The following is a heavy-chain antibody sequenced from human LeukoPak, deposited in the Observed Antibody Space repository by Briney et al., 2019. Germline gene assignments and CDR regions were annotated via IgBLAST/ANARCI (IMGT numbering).Heavy chain of an antibody. J-gene: IGHJ4*02. V-gene: IGHV4-59*01. D-gene: IGHD5-12*01. CDR2: IYYSGST. Sequence: SETLSLTCTVSGGSISSYYWSWIRQPPGRGLEWIGYIYYSGSTNYNPSLKSRVTISVDTSKNQFSLKLSSVTAADTAVYYCAREISDYDWFDYWGQGTLVTVSS. CDR1: GGSISSYY. CDR3: AREISDYDWFDY.